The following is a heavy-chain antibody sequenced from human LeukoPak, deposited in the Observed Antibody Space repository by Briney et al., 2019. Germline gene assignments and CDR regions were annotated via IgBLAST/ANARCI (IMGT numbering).Heavy chain of an antibody. J-gene: IGHJ4*02. CDR2: IIPILGIA. Sequence: ASVKVSCKASGGTFSSYAISWVRQAPGQGLEWMGGIIPILGIANYAQKFQGRVTITADKSTSTAYMELSSLRSEDTAVYYCAIMVRGVNDYWGQGTLVTVSS. CDR3: AIMVRGVNDY. V-gene: IGHV1-69*10. D-gene: IGHD3-10*01. CDR1: GGTFSSYA.